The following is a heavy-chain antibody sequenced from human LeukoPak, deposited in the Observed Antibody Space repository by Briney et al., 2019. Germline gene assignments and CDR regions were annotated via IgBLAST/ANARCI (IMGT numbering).Heavy chain of an antibody. D-gene: IGHD5-24*01. CDR1: GGSISSGGYS. CDR3: ATTSRDGYNSDWDY. CDR2: IYHGGST. J-gene: IGHJ4*02. Sequence: PSETLSLTCAVSGGSISSGGYSWSWIRQPPGKGLEWIGYIYHGGSTYYNPSLKSRVTISVDRSKNQFSLKLSSVTAADTAVYYCATTSRDGYNSDWDYWGQGILVTVSS. V-gene: IGHV4-30-2*01.